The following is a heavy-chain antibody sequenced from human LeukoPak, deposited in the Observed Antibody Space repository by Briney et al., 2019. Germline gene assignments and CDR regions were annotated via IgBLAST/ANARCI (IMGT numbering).Heavy chain of an antibody. CDR3: ARHLRNQLAFDY. CDR1: GGSISSYY. V-gene: IGHV4-59*01. Sequence: SETLSLTCTVSGGSISSYYWSWIRQPPGKGLEWMGYIYYSGSTNYNPSLKSRVTISVDTSKNQFSLKLSSVTAADTAVYYCARHLRNQLAFDYWGQGTLVTVSS. D-gene: IGHD1-1*01. CDR2: IYYSGST. J-gene: IGHJ4*02.